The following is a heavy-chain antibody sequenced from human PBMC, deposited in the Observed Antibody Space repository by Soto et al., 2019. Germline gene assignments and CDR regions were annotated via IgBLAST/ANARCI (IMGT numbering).Heavy chain of an antibody. D-gene: IGHD2-15*01. J-gene: IGHJ3*02. CDR3: ARWGPNGVVVAGQSDPI. V-gene: IGHV4-34*01. Sequence: SETLSLTCAVYGVSFSTYYWSWIRQPPGKGLEWIGEINHSGSTNYNPSLKSRVSISVDTPKNQFSLRLTAVTAADTAVYYCARWGPNGVVVAGQSDPIWGQGTMVTVSS. CDR2: INHSGST. CDR1: GVSFSTYY.